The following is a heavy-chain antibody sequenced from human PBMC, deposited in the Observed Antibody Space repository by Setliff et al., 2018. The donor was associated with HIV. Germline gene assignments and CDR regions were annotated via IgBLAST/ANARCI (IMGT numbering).Heavy chain of an antibody. CDR3: ARVATGPESFDI. J-gene: IGHJ3*02. D-gene: IGHD3-9*01. Sequence: SETLSLTCTVSGGSISSHYWSWIRQSPGRGLEWIGSIYYTGNTIYNPSLKSRLTISVDTPKNQFSLKLSSVTAADTAVYYCARVATGPESFDIWGQGTMVTVSS. CDR2: IYYTGNT. V-gene: IGHV4-59*11. CDR1: GGSISSHY.